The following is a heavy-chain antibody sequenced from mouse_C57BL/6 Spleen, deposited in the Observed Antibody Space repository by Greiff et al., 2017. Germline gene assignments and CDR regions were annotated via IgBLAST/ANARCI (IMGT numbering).Heavy chain of an antibody. CDR1: GYAFSSYW. CDR2: IYPGDGDT. Sequence: VMLVESGAELVKPGASVKISCKASGYAFSSYWMNWVKQRPGKGLEWIGQIYPGDGDTNYNGKFKGKATLTADTSASTACMQLSSLTSEDSAVCIWARHYYSTSMDYWGQGTSVTVSS. CDR3: ARHYYSTSMDY. V-gene: IGHV1-80*01. D-gene: IGHD1-1*01. J-gene: IGHJ4*01.